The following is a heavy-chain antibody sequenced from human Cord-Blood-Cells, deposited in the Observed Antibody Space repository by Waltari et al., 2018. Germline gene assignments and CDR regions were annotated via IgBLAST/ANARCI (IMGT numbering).Heavy chain of an antibody. CDR1: GGSFSGYY. V-gene: IGHV4-34*01. D-gene: IGHD2-2*01. Sequence: QVQLQQWGAGLLKPSETLSLTCAVSGGSFSGYYWSWLRQPPGKGLEWIGEIKHRGSTNYNPSLNSRVTRLVDTSKNQFSLKLGSVTAADTAVYYCAGGLGVGVPAAISGNWVDPWGQGTLVTGSS. CDR2: IKHRGST. J-gene: IGHJ5*02. CDR3: AGGLGVGVPAAISGNWVDP.